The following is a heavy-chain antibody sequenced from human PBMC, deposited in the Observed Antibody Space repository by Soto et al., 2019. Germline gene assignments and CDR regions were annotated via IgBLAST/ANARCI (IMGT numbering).Heavy chain of an antibody. CDR1: GFTFSNYA. V-gene: IGHV3-30*03. J-gene: IGHJ4*02. Sequence: QVQLVESGGGVVQPGRSLRLSCAASGFTFSNYAMHWVRQAPGKGLEWVAVISFDGGNKYYADSVKGRFTMSRDNSKNTLHLQMNSLRPEDTAVYYCARIKGGYTYGYCFDYWGQGTLVTVSS. CDR3: ARIKGGYTYGYCFDY. CDR2: ISFDGGNK. D-gene: IGHD5-18*01.